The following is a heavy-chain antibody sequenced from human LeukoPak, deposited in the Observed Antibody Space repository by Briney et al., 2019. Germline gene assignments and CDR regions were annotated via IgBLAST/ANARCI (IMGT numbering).Heavy chain of an antibody. CDR2: ISGSGGST. CDR3: ARVPEGLRYYYYYMDV. Sequence: GGSLRLSCAASGFTFSSYAMSWVRQAPGRGLEWVSAISGSGGSTYYADSVKGRFTISRDNAKNSLYLQMNSLRAEDTAVYYCARVPEGLRYYYYYMDVWGKGTTVTVSS. J-gene: IGHJ6*03. V-gene: IGHV3-23*01. CDR1: GFTFSSYA. D-gene: IGHD5-12*01.